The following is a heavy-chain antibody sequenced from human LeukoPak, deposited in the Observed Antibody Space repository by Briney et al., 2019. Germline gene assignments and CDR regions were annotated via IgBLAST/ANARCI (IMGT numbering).Heavy chain of an antibody. Sequence: SETLSLTCAVSGGSISSYYWSWIRQPPGKGLEWIGYIYYSGSTNYNPSLKSRVTISVDTSKNQFSLKLSSVTAADTAVYYCARGARYFDYWGQGTLVTVSS. CDR2: IYYSGST. V-gene: IGHV4-59*01. CDR3: ARGARYFDY. J-gene: IGHJ4*02. CDR1: GGSISSYY.